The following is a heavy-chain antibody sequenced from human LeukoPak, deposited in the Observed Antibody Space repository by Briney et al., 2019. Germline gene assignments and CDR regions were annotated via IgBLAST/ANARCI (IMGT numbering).Heavy chain of an antibody. CDR2: MNPNSGNT. Sequence: GASVKVSCKASGYTFTNYDINWVRQATGQGLEWMGWMNPNSGNTGYAQKFQGRVTMTRNTSISTAYMELSSLRSEDTAVYYCARGYHDYGDYSTLYYFDYWGQGTLVTVSS. J-gene: IGHJ4*02. CDR1: GYTFTNYD. V-gene: IGHV1-8*01. D-gene: IGHD4-17*01. CDR3: ARGYHDYGDYSTLYYFDY.